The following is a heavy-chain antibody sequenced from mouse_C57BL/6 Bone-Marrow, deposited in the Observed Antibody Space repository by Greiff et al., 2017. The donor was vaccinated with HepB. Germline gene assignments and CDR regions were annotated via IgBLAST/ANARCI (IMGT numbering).Heavy chain of an antibody. Sequence: VQLQQSGPVLVKPGASVKMSCKASGYTFTDYYMNWVKQSHGKSLEWIGVINPYNGGTSYNQKFKGKATLTVDKSSSTAYMELNSLTSDDSAVYYCAIYYDYLDYWGQGTTLTVSS. J-gene: IGHJ2*01. D-gene: IGHD2-4*01. V-gene: IGHV1-19*01. CDR1: GYTFTDYY. CDR3: AIYYDYLDY. CDR2: INPYNGGT.